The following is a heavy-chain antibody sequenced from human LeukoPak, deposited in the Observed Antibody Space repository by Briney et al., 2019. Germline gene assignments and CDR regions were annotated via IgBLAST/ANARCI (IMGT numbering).Heavy chain of an antibody. J-gene: IGHJ4*02. Sequence: PSETLSLTCTVSGGSISSYYWSWIRQPPGKGLEWIGYIYYSGSTNYNPSLKSRVTISVDTSKNQFSLKLSSVTAADTAVYYCARRGCSSTSCYDFDYWGQGTLVTVSS. V-gene: IGHV4-59*12. CDR2: IYYSGST. CDR3: ARRGCSSTSCYDFDY. CDR1: GGSISSYY. D-gene: IGHD2-2*01.